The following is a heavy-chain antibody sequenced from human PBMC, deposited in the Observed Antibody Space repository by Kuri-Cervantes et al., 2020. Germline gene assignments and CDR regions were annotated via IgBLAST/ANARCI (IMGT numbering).Heavy chain of an antibody. Sequence: SVKVSCKASGGTFSSYAISWVRQAPGQGLEWMGGIIPIFGTANYAQKLQGRVTVTTDTSTSTAYMELRSLRSDDTAVYFCARDLPDPRTRQPWFDPWGQGTLVTVSS. D-gene: IGHD1-1*01. J-gene: IGHJ5*02. CDR2: IIPIFGTA. CDR1: GGTFSSYA. V-gene: IGHV1-69*05. CDR3: ARDLPDPRTRQPWFDP.